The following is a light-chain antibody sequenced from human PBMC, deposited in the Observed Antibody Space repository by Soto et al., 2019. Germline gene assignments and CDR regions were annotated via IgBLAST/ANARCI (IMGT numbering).Light chain of an antibody. Sequence: AIRMTQSPSSFSASTGDRVTITCRASQGISSYLAWYQQKPGQAPKLLIYAASTLQSGFPSRFSGSGSGTDFTLTISCLQSEDFATYYCQQYYSYPQTFGQGTKLEIK. CDR3: QQYYSYPQT. J-gene: IGKJ2*01. CDR2: AAS. CDR1: QGISSY. V-gene: IGKV1-8*01.